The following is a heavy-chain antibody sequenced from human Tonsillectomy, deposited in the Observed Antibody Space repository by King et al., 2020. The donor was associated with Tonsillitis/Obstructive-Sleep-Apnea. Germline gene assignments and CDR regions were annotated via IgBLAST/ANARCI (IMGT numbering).Heavy chain of an antibody. Sequence: VQLVESGAEVKKPGASVKVSCKASGYTFTNYGISWVRQAPGQGLEWMGWISAYDGNTNHAQKLQGRGTMTTDTSTSTAYMELRSLRSDDTAVYYCARDVGIRGIFYPFDYWGQGTLVTVSS. V-gene: IGHV1-18*01. CDR3: ARDVGIRGIFYPFDY. CDR2: ISAYDGNT. CDR1: GYTFTNYG. D-gene: IGHD3-10*01. J-gene: IGHJ4*02.